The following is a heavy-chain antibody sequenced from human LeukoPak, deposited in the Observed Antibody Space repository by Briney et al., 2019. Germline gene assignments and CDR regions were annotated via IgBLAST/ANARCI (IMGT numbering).Heavy chain of an antibody. CDR3: AKRKTHIVVVTAILPPYYFDY. Sequence: GGSLRLSCAASGFTFSSYAMSWVRQAPGKGLEWVSAISGSGGSTYYADSVKGRFTISRDNSKNTLYLQMNSLRAEDTAVYYCAKRKTHIVVVTAILPPYYFDYWGQGTLVTVSS. CDR2: ISGSGGST. J-gene: IGHJ4*02. V-gene: IGHV3-23*01. D-gene: IGHD2-21*02. CDR1: GFTFSSYA.